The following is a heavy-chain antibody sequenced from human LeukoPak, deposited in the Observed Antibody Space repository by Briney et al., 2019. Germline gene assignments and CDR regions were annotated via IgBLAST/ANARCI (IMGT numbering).Heavy chain of an antibody. CDR3: ARGRGSGSYYNSPGWFDP. J-gene: IGHJ5*02. D-gene: IGHD3-10*01. Sequence: GGSLRLSCAASGFTFSSYSMNWVRQAPGKGLEWVSSISSSSSYIYYADSVKGRFTISRDNAKNSLYLQMNSLRAEDTAVYYCARGRGSGSYYNSPGWFDPWGQGTLVTVSS. CDR1: GFTFSSYS. V-gene: IGHV3-21*01. CDR2: ISSSSSYI.